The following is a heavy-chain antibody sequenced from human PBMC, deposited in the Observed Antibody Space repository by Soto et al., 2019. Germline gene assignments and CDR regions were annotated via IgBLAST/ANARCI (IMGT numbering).Heavy chain of an antibody. V-gene: IGHV4-59*01. CDR1: GGSITSYY. CDR2: IYYSGST. Sequence: QVQLQESGPGLVKPSETLSLTCTVSGGSITSYYWSWVRQPPGQGLEWIGYIYYSGSTNYNPSLKSRVTISVDTSKNQFSLKLSSVTAADTAVYYCARIYGDYDNYFDYWGQGTLVTVSS. CDR3: ARIYGDYDNYFDY. D-gene: IGHD4-17*01. J-gene: IGHJ4*02.